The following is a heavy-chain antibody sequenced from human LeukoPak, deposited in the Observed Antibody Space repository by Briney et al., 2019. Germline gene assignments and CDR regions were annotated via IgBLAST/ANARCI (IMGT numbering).Heavy chain of an antibody. J-gene: IGHJ4*02. CDR1: GDSMNNYY. Sequence: SETLSLTCTVSGDSMNNYYWSWIRQPAGKGLEWIGRIYTSGNTNYNPSLKSRVTMSVDTSKNQFSLKLRSVTAADTAVYYCARGGYGKFDYWGQGTLVSVSS. V-gene: IGHV4-4*07. D-gene: IGHD3-16*01. CDR2: IYTSGNT. CDR3: ARGGYGKFDY.